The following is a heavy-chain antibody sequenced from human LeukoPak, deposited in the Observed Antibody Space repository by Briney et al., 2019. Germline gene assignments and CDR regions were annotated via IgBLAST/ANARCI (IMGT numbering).Heavy chain of an antibody. CDR3: ARYPDY. CDR1: GGSISSNNW. J-gene: IGHJ4*02. V-gene: IGHV4-4*02. CDR2: IYHSGSP. Sequence: PSETLSLTCAVSGGSISSNNWWGWVRQSPGKGLEWIGEIYHSGSPNYNPSLKSRVTISVDKSRNHFSLNLSSVTAADTAVYYCARYPDYWGQGTLVTVSS.